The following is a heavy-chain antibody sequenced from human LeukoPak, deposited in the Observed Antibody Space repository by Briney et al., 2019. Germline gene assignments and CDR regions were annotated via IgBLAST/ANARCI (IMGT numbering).Heavy chain of an antibody. CDR3: AREVGDADSDNWFDP. J-gene: IGHJ5*02. CDR1: GGSISPYY. D-gene: IGHD2-21*02. Sequence: SETLSLTCAVSGGSISPYYWSWIRQPPGKGLEWIGYIYYSGATNYNPSVKSRVTISLDAAENQVSLILRSVTTADTAVYCCAREVGDADSDNWFDPWGQGTLVTVSS. V-gene: IGHV4-59*01. CDR2: IYYSGAT.